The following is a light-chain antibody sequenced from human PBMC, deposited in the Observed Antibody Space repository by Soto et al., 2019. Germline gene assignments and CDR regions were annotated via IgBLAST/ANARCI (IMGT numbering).Light chain of an antibody. CDR2: AAS. V-gene: IGKV1-27*01. CDR3: QKYSGAPPT. J-gene: IGKJ1*01. Sequence: DIQMTQSPSSLSTSVGDRVTITCRASQAIGIYLAWYQQKPGKVPKLLIYAASTLQSGVPSRFSGSGSGTDFTLTINSLRPEDVATYYCQKYSGAPPTFGQVPKVEIK. CDR1: QAIGIY.